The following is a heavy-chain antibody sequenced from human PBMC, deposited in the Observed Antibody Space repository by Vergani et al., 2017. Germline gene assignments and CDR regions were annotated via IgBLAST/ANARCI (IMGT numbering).Heavy chain of an antibody. V-gene: IGHV3-33*01. CDR3: ARDLRLLYNRFDP. CDR1: GFTFNQYG. CDR2: TWYDGNNK. Sequence: QVQLLESGGAVVQPGRSLRLSCAASGFTFNQYGMHWVRQAPGKGLEWVAVTWYDGNNKQYADSVKGRFTISRDNSKSTMYLQMNSLRDEDTGVYYCARDLRLLYNRFDPWGQGTLVTVSS. J-gene: IGHJ5*02. D-gene: IGHD1-14*01.